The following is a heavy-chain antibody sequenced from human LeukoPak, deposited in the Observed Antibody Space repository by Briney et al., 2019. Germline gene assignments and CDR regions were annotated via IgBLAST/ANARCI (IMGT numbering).Heavy chain of an antibody. CDR2: IYYSGST. J-gene: IGHJ5*02. Sequence: PSETLSLTCTVSGGSISSGGYYWSWLRQHPGKGLEWIGYIYYSGSTYYNPSLKSRVTISVDTSKNQFSLKLSSVTAADTAVYYCARMGESTFDPWGQRTLVTVSS. CDR3: ARMGESTFDP. CDR1: GGSISSGGYY. V-gene: IGHV4-31*03. D-gene: IGHD1-26*01.